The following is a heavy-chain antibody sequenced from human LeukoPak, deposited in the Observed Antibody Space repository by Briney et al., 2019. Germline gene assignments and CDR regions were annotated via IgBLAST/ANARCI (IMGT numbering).Heavy chain of an antibody. Sequence: GGSLRLSCAASGFTFSSYSMNWVRQAPGKGLERVSYISSSSSYINYADSVRGRFTISRDNAKNSLFLQMDSLRGEDTAVYYCARCTTGKTFGSLREIKKSREIDFWGQGALVTVSS. D-gene: IGHD1-1*01. J-gene: IGHJ4*02. V-gene: IGHV3-21*01. CDR3: ARCTTGKTFGSLREIKKSREIDF. CDR1: GFTFSSYS. CDR2: ISSSSSYI.